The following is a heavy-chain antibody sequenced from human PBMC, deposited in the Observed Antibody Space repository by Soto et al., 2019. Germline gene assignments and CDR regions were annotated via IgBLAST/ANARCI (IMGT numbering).Heavy chain of an antibody. CDR3: ASGIQLWLRRINGGDSG. CDR2: IIPMFGTA. Sequence: QVQLVQSGAEVKKPESSVKVSCKAPGGTFSTYAISWVRQSPGQGLEWMGGIIPMFGTANYAQRFQDRVTITADESTNTVYMEMSSLRSEDTAVYFCASGIQLWLRRINGGDSGWGQGTLVTVSS. J-gene: IGHJ4*02. D-gene: IGHD5-18*01. CDR1: GGTFSTYA. V-gene: IGHV1-69*12.